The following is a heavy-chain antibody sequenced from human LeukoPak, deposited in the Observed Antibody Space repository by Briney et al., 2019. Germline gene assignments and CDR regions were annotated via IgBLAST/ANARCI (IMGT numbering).Heavy chain of an antibody. D-gene: IGHD1-26*01. CDR1: GFSFNSYV. CDR2: ISGSGTTT. CDR3: ARFRMGATDY. J-gene: IGHJ4*02. Sequence: PGGSLRLSCAASGFSFNSYVMTWVRQTPGKGLEWVSAISGSGTTTYYADSVKGRFTISRDNSKNTLYLQMNSLRAEDTAVYYCARFRMGATDYWGQGTLVTVSS. V-gene: IGHV3-23*01.